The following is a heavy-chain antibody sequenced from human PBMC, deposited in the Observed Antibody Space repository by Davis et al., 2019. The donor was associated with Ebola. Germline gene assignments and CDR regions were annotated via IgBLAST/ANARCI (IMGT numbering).Heavy chain of an antibody. J-gene: IGHJ5*02. V-gene: IGHV1-18*01. D-gene: IGHD3-10*01. CDR1: GYTFTSYG. CDR3: ARENMVNWFDP. Sequence: AASVKVSCKASGYTFTSYGITWVRQAPGQGLEWMGWISAYNGNTNYAQKLQGRVTMTTDTSTRTVYMELSSLRSEDTAVYYCARENMVNWFDPWGQGTLVTVSS. CDR2: ISAYNGNT.